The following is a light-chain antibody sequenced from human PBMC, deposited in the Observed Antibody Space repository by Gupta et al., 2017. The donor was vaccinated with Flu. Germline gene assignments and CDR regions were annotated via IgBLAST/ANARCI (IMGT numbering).Light chain of an antibody. Sequence: SALTQPASVSGSPGQSITISCTGTSRDVGGYNYVSWYQQHPGKAPKLMIYEVSNRPSGVSNRFSGSKSGNTASLTISGLQAEDEADYYCSSYTSSSPYVFGTGTKVTVL. CDR3: SSYTSSSPYV. V-gene: IGLV2-14*01. J-gene: IGLJ1*01. CDR1: SRDVGGYNY. CDR2: EVS.